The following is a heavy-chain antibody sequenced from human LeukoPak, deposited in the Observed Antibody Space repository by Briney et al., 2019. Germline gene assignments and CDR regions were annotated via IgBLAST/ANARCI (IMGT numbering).Heavy chain of an antibody. CDR2: IIPMFGTA. CDR3: ARDILSGGDTAMDFIRLYYYYYHGMDV. J-gene: IGHJ6*02. V-gene: IGHV1-69*13. Sequence: ASVKVSCKASGGTFSSYAISWVRQAPGQGLEWMGGIIPMFGTANYAQKLEARVTITADESTSTAYMELKKLRSEDTAVYYCARDILSGGDTAMDFIRLYYYYYHGMDVWGRGTTVTVSS. CDR1: GGTFSSYA. D-gene: IGHD5-18*01.